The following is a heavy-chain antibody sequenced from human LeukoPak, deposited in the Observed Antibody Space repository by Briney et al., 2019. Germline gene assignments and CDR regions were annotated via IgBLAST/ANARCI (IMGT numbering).Heavy chain of an antibody. CDR1: GFTFSSYA. J-gene: IGHJ6*03. D-gene: IGHD3-10*01. Sequence: GGSLRLSCAAPGFTFSSYAMHWVRQAPGKGLEWVAVISYDGSNKYYADSVKGRFTISRDNSKNTLYLQMNSLRAEDTAVYYCARDYGSGSSYYYYYYMDVWGKGTTVTVSS. V-gene: IGHV3-30*01. CDR2: ISYDGSNK. CDR3: ARDYGSGSSYYYYYYMDV.